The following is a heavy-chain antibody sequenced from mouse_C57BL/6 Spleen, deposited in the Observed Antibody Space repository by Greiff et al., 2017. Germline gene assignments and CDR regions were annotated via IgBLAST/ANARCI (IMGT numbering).Heavy chain of an antibody. J-gene: IGHJ3*01. D-gene: IGHD2-3*01. CDR1: GFTFSSYA. Sequence: EVMLVESGEGLVKPGGSLKLSCAASGFTFSSYAMSWVRQTPEKRLEWVAYISSGGDYIYYADTVKGRFTISRDNARNTLYLQMSSLKSEDTAMYYCTRDGDGYYEAWFAYWGQGTLVTVSA. CDR3: TRDGDGYYEAWFAY. CDR2: ISSGGDYI. V-gene: IGHV5-9-1*02.